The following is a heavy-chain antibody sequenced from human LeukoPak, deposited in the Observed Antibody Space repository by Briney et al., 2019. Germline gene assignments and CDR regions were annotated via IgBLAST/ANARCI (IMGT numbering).Heavy chain of an antibody. D-gene: IGHD3-22*01. CDR1: GFSFSDYT. V-gene: IGHV3-30*04. J-gene: IGHJ4*02. CDR3: ARDQGVWDYYDSSGFDF. CDR2: ISYDGSNK. Sequence: GGSLRLSYAASGFSFSDYTMQWVRQAPGKGLEWVAVISYDGSNKYYADSVKGRITISRDNSKNTLYLQMYSLRADATAVYYCARDQGVWDYYDSSGFDFWGQGTLVTVSS.